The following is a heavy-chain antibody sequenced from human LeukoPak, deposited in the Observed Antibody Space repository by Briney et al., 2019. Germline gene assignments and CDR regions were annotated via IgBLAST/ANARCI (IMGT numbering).Heavy chain of an antibody. Sequence: SETLSLTCAVYGGSFSGYYWSWIGQPPGKGLEWIGEINHSGSTNYNPSLKSRVTISVDTSKNQFSLKLSSVTAADTAVYYCARGRAERPKDCSGGSCYLTPFDYWGQGTLVTVSS. CDR3: ARGRAERPKDCSGGSCYLTPFDY. CDR1: GGSFSGYY. CDR2: INHSGST. V-gene: IGHV4-34*01. D-gene: IGHD2-15*01. J-gene: IGHJ4*02.